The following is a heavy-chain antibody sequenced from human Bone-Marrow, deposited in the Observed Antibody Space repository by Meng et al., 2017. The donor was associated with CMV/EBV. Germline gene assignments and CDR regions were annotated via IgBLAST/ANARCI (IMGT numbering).Heavy chain of an antibody. CDR2: ISSDGNIF. CDR3: ARAPRGSGSLMARY. J-gene: IGHJ4*02. V-gene: IGHV3-11*04. Sequence: LSLTCAASGFTFSDYYMSWIRQAPGKGLEWVSYISSDGNIFYYADSVKGRFTISRDNARNSLYLQMNSLRAEDTAVYYCARAPRGSGSLMARYWGQGTLVTVSS. CDR1: GFTFSDYY. D-gene: IGHD1-26*01.